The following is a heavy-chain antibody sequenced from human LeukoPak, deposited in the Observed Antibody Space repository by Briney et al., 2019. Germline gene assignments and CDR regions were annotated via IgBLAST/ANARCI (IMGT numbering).Heavy chain of an antibody. D-gene: IGHD1-26*01. V-gene: IGHV4-34*01. Sequence: SETLSLTCAVYGGSFSGYYWSWIRQPPGKGLEWIGEISHSGSTNYNPSLKSRVTISVDTSKNQFSLKLSSVTAADTAVYYCARVFSGSYGYWGQGTLVTVSS. CDR3: ARVFSGSYGY. J-gene: IGHJ4*02. CDR2: ISHSGST. CDR1: GGSFSGYY.